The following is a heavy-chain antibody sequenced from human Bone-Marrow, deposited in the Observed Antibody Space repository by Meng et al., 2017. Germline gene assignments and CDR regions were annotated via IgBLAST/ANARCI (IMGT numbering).Heavy chain of an antibody. V-gene: IGHV3-30*01. CDR3: ARDPGLYYFDY. Sequence: GESLKISCAASGFTFSSYAMHWVRQAPGKGLEWVAVISYDGSNKYYADSVEGRFTISRDNSKNTLYLQMNSLRAEDTAVYYCARDPGLYYFDYWGQGTLVTVSS. J-gene: IGHJ4*02. CDR2: ISYDGSNK. CDR1: GFTFSSYA. D-gene: IGHD2-15*01.